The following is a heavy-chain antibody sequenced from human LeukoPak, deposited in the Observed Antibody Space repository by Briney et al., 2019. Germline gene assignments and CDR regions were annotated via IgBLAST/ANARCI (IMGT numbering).Heavy chain of an antibody. CDR3: ARDPSSSSEPYYFDY. J-gene: IGHJ4*02. Sequence: SETLSLTCTVSGGSISSYYWSWIRQPPGKGLEWIGYVYYSGSTNYNPSLKCRVTISVDTSKNQFSLKLNSVTAADTAVYYCARDPSSSSEPYYFDYWGQGTLVTVSS. CDR1: GGSISSYY. D-gene: IGHD6-6*01. V-gene: IGHV4-59*01. CDR2: VYYSGST.